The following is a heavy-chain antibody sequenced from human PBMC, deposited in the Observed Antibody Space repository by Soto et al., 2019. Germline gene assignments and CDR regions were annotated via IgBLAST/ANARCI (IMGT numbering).Heavy chain of an antibody. V-gene: IGHV4-4*02. Sequence: SETLSLTCAVSGASIGSGGCWSFVRQPPGKGLEWIAEIFHDGNTNYSPSLKSRVTISVDKSQNQFSLNVYSVTAADTAVYYCARHEGWTGPDQWGQGTLVTVS. J-gene: IGHJ5*02. D-gene: IGHD2-8*02. CDR3: ARHEGWTGPDQ. CDR2: IFHDGNT. CDR1: GASIGSGGC.